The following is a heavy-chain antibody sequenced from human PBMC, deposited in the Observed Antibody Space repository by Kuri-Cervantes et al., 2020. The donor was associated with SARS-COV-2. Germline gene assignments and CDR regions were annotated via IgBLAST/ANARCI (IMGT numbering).Heavy chain of an antibody. Sequence: GESLKISCAASGFTFSSYWMSWVRQAPGKGLEWVANIKQDGSEKYYVDSVKGRFTISRDNAKNSLYLQMNSLRAEDTAVYYCARGITMVRGVIDYWGQGTLVTVSS. CDR1: GFTFSSYW. J-gene: IGHJ4*02. D-gene: IGHD3-10*01. CDR3: ARGITMVRGVIDY. CDR2: IKQDGSEK. V-gene: IGHV3-7*01.